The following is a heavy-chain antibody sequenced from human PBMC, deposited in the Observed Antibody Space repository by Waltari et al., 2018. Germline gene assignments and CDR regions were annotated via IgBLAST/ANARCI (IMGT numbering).Heavy chain of an antibody. J-gene: IGHJ6*03. CDR3: ARELGYCSSTSCYAGYYYYYMDV. V-gene: IGHV3-48*04. CDR1: GFTFSSYS. Sequence: EVQLVESGGGLVQPGGSLRLSCAASGFTFSSYSMNWVRQAPGKGLEWVSDISSSSMTIYYADYVKGRFTISRDNAKNSLYLQMNSLRAEDTAVYYCARELGYCSSTSCYAGYYYYYMDVWGKGTTVTVSS. D-gene: IGHD2-2*01. CDR2: ISSSSMTI.